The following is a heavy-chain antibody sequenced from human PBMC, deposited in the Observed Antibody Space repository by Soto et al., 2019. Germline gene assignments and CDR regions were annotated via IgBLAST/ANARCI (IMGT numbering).Heavy chain of an antibody. CDR1: GGSFSGYY. V-gene: IGHV4-34*01. CDR2: INHSGST. J-gene: IGHJ3*02. CDR3: ARGEKYCSGGSCYSAFDI. D-gene: IGHD2-15*01. Sequence: PSETLSLTCAVYGGSFSGYYWSWIRQPPGKGLEWIGEINHSGSTNYNPSLKSRVTISVDTSKNQFSLKLSSVTAADTAVYYCARGEKYCSGGSCYSAFDIWGQGTMVTGS.